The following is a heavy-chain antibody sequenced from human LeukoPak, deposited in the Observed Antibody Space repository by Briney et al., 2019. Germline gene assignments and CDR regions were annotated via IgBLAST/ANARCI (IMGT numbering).Heavy chain of an antibody. V-gene: IGHV1-8*01. CDR2: MNPNSGNT. J-gene: IGHJ4*02. CDR3: ASLVRGVFMQVCVY. D-gene: IGHD3-10*01. CDR1: GYTFSSYD. Sequence: ASVKVSCKASGYTFSSYDINWVRQATGQGLEWMGWMNPNSGNTGYAQKFQGRVTMTRNTSISTAYMELSSLRSADPAVFYCASLVRGVFMQVCVYWREGTLVTVRS.